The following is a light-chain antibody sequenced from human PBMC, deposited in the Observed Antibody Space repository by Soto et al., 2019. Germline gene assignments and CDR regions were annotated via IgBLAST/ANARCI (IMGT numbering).Light chain of an antibody. J-gene: IGLJ1*01. V-gene: IGLV2-14*01. CDR1: SSDVGGYDY. CDR3: TSYTSSSTQV. CDR2: EVT. Sequence: QSALTQPASVSGSPGQPITISCTGTSSDVGGYDYVSWYQQHPGTAPRLIIYEVTNRPSGVSNRFSGSKSGNTASLTISGLQAEDEADYYCTSYTSSSTQVFGTGTKLTVL.